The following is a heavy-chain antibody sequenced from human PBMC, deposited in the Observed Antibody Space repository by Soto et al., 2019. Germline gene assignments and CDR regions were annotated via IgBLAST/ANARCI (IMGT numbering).Heavy chain of an antibody. Sequence: EVQLVESGGGLVQPGGSLRLSCAASGFSFSSYWMTWVRQAPGKGLEWVANIKADGREKYYAASVKGRFTISRDNGKNLLYLQMDSLTPDDTAVYYCVGDGVRNGAYNGWLDPWGQGTLVTVSS. CDR1: GFSFSSYW. CDR2: IKADGREK. V-gene: IGHV3-7*03. CDR3: VGDGVRNGAYNGWLDP. D-gene: IGHD3-16*01. J-gene: IGHJ5*02.